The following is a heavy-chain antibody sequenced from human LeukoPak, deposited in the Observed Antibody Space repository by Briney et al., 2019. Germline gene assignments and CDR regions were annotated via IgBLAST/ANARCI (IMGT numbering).Heavy chain of an antibody. CDR2: IYTSGST. V-gene: IGHV4-4*07. Sequence: SETLSLTCTVSGGSISSYYWSWIRQPAGKGLEWIGRIYTSGSTNYNPSLKSRVTMSVDTSKNQFSLKLSSVTAADTAVYYCARDYDFWGKYYFDYWGQGTLVTVSS. CDR3: ARDYDFWGKYYFDY. CDR1: GGSISSYY. D-gene: IGHD3-3*01. J-gene: IGHJ4*02.